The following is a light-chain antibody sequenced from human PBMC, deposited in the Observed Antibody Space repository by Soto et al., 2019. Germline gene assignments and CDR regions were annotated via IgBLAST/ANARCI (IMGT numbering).Light chain of an antibody. CDR3: QQYGSSPPIT. V-gene: IGKV3-20*01. Sequence: EIVLPQSPGTLSLSPGERATLSCRASQSVSSSYLAWYQQKPGQAPRLLIYGASSRATGIPDRFSGSGSGTDFTLTISRLEPDDFAVYYCQQYGSSPPITFGLGARLEIK. J-gene: IGKJ5*01. CDR2: GAS. CDR1: QSVSSSY.